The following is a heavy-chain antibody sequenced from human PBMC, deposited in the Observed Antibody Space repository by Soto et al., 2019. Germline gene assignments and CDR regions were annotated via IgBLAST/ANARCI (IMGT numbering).Heavy chain of an antibody. D-gene: IGHD3-22*01. Sequence: ASVKVSCKASGGTFSNHALSWVRQAPGQGPEWMGGIIPLSGTTNYAPKFQGRVTITADESMTTAYMELSSLRYADTAVYYCARGPDRSGFYLFDYWGQGTPVTVSS. CDR2: IIPLSGTT. V-gene: IGHV1-69*13. J-gene: IGHJ4*02. CDR3: ARGPDRSGFYLFDY. CDR1: GGTFSNHA.